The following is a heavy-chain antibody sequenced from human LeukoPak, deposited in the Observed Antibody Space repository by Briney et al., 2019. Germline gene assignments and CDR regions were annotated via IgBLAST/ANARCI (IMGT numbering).Heavy chain of an antibody. CDR1: GGSFSGYY. J-gene: IGHJ6*03. Sequence: SETLSPTCAVYGGSFSGYYWSWIRQPPGKGLEWIGEINHSGSTNYNPSLKSRVTISVDTSKNQFSLKLSSVTAADTAVYYCARRQNYYDSSGYLGYGYYYYMDVWGKGTTVTISS. CDR2: INHSGST. V-gene: IGHV4-34*01. D-gene: IGHD3-22*01. CDR3: ARRQNYYDSSGYLGYGYYYYMDV.